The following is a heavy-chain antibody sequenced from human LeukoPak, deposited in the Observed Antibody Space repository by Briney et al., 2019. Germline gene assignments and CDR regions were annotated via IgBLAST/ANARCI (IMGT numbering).Heavy chain of an antibody. J-gene: IGHJ4*02. CDR2: ISGSGGST. Sequence: PGGSLRLSCAASGFTFSSYAMSWVRQAPGKGLEWVSAISGSGGSTYYADSVKGRFTISRDNSKNTLYLQTNSLRAEDTAVYYCAKAGRHCSSTSCPDYWGQGTLVTVSS. V-gene: IGHV3-23*01. CDR1: GFTFSSYA. D-gene: IGHD2-2*01. CDR3: AKAGRHCSSTSCPDY.